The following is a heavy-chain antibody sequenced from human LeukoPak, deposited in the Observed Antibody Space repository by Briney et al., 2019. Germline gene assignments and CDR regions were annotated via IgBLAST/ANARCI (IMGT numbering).Heavy chain of an antibody. D-gene: IGHD3-10*01. Sequence: PGGSLRLSCAASGFTFGSYSMNWVRQAPGKGLEWVSSISSSSSYIYYADSVKGRFTISRDNAKNSLYLQMNSLRAEDTAVYYCARDPQRLLWLSYFDYWGQGTLVTVSS. CDR2: ISSSSSYI. CDR1: GFTFGSYS. J-gene: IGHJ4*02. CDR3: ARDPQRLLWLSYFDY. V-gene: IGHV3-21*01.